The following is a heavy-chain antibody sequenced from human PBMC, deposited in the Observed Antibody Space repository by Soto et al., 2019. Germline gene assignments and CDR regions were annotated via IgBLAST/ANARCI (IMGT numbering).Heavy chain of an antibody. J-gene: IGHJ6*03. Sequence: SETLSLTCAVYGGSFSGYYLSWIRQPPGKGLEWIGEINHSGSTNYNPSLKSRVTISVDTSKNQFSLKLSSVTAADTAVYYCARGSRLNYDFWSGYPSIYYYYMDVWGKGTTVTVSS. CDR2: INHSGST. CDR1: GGSFSGYY. V-gene: IGHV4-34*01. D-gene: IGHD3-3*01. CDR3: ARGSRLNYDFWSGYPSIYYYYMDV.